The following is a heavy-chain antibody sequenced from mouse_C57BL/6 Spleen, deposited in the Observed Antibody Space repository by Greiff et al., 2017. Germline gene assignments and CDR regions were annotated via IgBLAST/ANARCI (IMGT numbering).Heavy chain of an antibody. D-gene: IGHD2-5*01. CDR1: GYAFTNYL. CDR2: INPGSGGT. Sequence: QVQLQQSGAELVRPGTSVKVSCKASGYAFTNYLIEWVKQRPGQGLEWIGVINPGSGGTNYNEKFKGKATLTADKSSSTAYMQLSSLTSEDSAVYFCARTSNYVYFDVWGTGTTVTVSS. J-gene: IGHJ1*03. CDR3: ARTSNYVYFDV. V-gene: IGHV1-54*01.